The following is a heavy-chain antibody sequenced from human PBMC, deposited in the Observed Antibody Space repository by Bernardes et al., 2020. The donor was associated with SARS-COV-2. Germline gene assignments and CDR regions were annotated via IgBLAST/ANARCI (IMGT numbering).Heavy chain of an antibody. V-gene: IGHV1-46*03. CDR2: VNPTSATS. J-gene: IGHJ5*02. CDR1: DDTFTSYY. CDR3: ARGHTSQINVFDLLDWPQGWLDA. D-gene: IGHD3-9*01. Sequence: ASVKVSCKTSDDTFTSYYIHWVRQAPGQGLEWMGIVNPTSATSRFAQNFQGRVSLTTDTPTTTISLELTNLTSDDTAVYFCARGHTSQINVFDLLDWPQGWLDAWGQGTLVIVSS.